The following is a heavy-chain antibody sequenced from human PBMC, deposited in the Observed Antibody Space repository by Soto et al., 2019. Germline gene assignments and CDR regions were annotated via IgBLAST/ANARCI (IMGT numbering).Heavy chain of an antibody. J-gene: IGHJ4*02. CDR2: IYDIGST. CDR3: AGPLTGGWYVAFDY. D-gene: IGHD6-19*01. Sequence: SETLSPTCTGSCAPIPRLYLSWVPPPPGRGLEWIGYIYDIGSTNYNPSLKSRVTISVDTSKNQFSLRLSSVTAADTAVYYCAGPLTGGWYVAFDYWGQGTLVTVSS. V-gene: IGHV4-59*01. CDR1: CAPIPRLY.